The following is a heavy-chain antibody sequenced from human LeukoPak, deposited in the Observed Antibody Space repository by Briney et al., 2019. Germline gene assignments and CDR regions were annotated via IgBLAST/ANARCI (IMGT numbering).Heavy chain of an antibody. CDR1: GFTFRTYG. CDR2: IWSDGSKK. J-gene: IGHJ5*02. D-gene: IGHD3-10*01. V-gene: IGHV3-33*01. Sequence: GGSLRLSCVASGFTFRTYGMYWVRQAPGKGREWVAVIWSDGSKKYYAESVKGRFTISRDDSKNTLYLQMNSLSGEDTAVYYCARDGAVGRPIDPWGQGTLVTVSS. CDR3: ARDGAVGRPIDP.